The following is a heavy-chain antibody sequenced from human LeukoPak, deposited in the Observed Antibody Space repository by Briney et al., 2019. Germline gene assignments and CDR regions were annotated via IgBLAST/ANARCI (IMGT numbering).Heavy chain of an antibody. V-gene: IGHV3-23*01. CDR3: AKWARYCTNGVCYYFDY. J-gene: IGHJ4*02. D-gene: IGHD2-8*01. CDR2: ISGGGVST. Sequence: LXLSCXASGFTFSSFPMSWVRQAPGKGLEWVSVISGGGVSTYYADSVKGRFTISRDNSKNTLYLQMNSLRAEDTAVYYCAKWARYCTNGVCYYFDYWGQGTLVTVSS. CDR1: GFTFSSFP.